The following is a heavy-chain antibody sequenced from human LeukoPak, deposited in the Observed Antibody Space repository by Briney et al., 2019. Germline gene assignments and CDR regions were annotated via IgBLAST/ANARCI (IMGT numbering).Heavy chain of an antibody. CDR3: ARATAGTTLFEGIDY. Sequence: PSETLSLTCTVSGYSISSGYYWGWIRQPPGKGLEWIGSIYHSGSTYYNPSLKSRVTISVDTSKNQFSLKLSSVTAADTAVYYCARATAGTTLFEGIDYWGQGTLVTVSS. J-gene: IGHJ4*02. CDR2: IYHSGST. D-gene: IGHD1-1*01. V-gene: IGHV4-38-2*02. CDR1: GYSISSGYY.